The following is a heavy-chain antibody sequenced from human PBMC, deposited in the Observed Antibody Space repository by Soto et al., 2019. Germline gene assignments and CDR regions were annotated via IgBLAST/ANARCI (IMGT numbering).Heavy chain of an antibody. CDR2: INPNSGGT. V-gene: IGHV1-2*02. J-gene: IGHJ6*02. CDR1: GYTFTGYY. D-gene: IGHD3-22*01. CDR3: ERLPNYYDSSGYYYVRDYYGMDV. Sequence: ASVKVSCKASGYTFTGYYMHWVRQAPGQGLEWMGWINPNSGGTNYAQKFQGRVTMTRYTSISTAYMELSRLRSDDTAVYYCERLPNYYDSSGYYYVRDYYGMDVWGQGTTVTVSS.